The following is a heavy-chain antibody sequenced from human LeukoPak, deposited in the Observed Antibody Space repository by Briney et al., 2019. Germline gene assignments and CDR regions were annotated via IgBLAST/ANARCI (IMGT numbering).Heavy chain of an antibody. Sequence: GGSLRLSCAASGFTFSSYIMHWVRQAPGKGLEWVAVILNDGSDKYYADSVEGRFTISRDNSNNTLHLQMNSLRLEDTAIYYCARDLLREYDRAIDYWGQGTLVTVSS. D-gene: IGHD2-15*01. CDR3: ARDLLREYDRAIDY. CDR2: ILNDGSDK. J-gene: IGHJ4*02. CDR1: GFTFSSYI. V-gene: IGHV3-30*03.